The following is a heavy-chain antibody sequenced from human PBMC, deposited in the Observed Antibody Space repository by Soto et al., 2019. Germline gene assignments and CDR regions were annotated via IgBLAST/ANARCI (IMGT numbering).Heavy chain of an antibody. V-gene: IGHV4-30-2*01. Sequence: LPPTNTVVEGSSIGVGCCRLLIQQPPGKGLEWIGYIYHSGSTYYNPSLKSRVTISVDRSKNQFSLKLSSVTAADTAVYYRAKAHYGDYGYGMEVLGQGTTVPVFS. CDR1: EGSSIGVGCC. CDR2: IYHSGST. D-gene: IGHD4-17*01. J-gene: IGHJ6*01. CDR3: AKAHYGDYGYGMEV.